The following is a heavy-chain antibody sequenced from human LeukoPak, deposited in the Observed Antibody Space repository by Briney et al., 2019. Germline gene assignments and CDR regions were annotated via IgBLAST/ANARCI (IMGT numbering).Heavy chain of an antibody. D-gene: IGHD2-2*01. CDR1: GFTFSDYY. CDR2: ISSSGSTI. V-gene: IGHV3-11*01. J-gene: IGHJ6*02. CDR3: ARWDIVVVPAAPLTYYAMDV. Sequence: PGGSLRLSCVASGFTFSDYYMSWIRQAPGKGLEWVSYISSSGSTIYYADSVKGRFTISRDNAKNSLYLQMNSLRAEDTAVYYCARWDIVVVPAAPLTYYAMDVWGQGTTVTVSS.